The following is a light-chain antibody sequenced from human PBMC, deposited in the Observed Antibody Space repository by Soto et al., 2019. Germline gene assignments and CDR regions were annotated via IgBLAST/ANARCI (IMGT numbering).Light chain of an antibody. CDR1: QSFSSH. V-gene: IGKV3-11*01. J-gene: IGKJ5*01. CDR2: DAS. CDR3: QQRSNWPPVIT. Sequence: EIVLTQSPATLSLSPGERATLSCRASQSFSSHLAWYQHKPGQAPRLLIYDASKRATGIPARFSGRGSGTDFTLTISSLEPEDFAVYYCQQRSNWPPVITFGQGTRLEMK.